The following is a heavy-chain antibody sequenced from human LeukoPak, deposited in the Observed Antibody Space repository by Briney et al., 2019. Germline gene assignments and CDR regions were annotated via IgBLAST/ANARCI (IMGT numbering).Heavy chain of an antibody. CDR2: IYPDDSDT. J-gene: IGHJ6*03. Sequence: GESLKISCKHSEYSFPNYCIGWVRQMPGKGLEWMGIIYPDDSDTRYSPSFQGQVTISADKSISTAYLQRSSLKASDTAMYYCARLRRSYYMDVWGKGTTVTISS. V-gene: IGHV5-51*01. CDR1: EYSFPNYC. CDR3: ARLRRSYYMDV.